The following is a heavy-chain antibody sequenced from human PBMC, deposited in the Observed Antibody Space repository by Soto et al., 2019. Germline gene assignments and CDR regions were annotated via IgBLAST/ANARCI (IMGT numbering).Heavy chain of an antibody. V-gene: IGHV3-15*01. CDR1: GFTFSNAW. CDR3: TTRIVVVPAANSPGDY. D-gene: IGHD2-2*01. Sequence: EVQLVESGGGLVKPGGSLRLSCAASGFTFSNAWMSWVRQAPGKGLEWVGRIKSKTDGGTTDYAAPLNGRFTISRDDSKNTLYLQMNSLKTEDTAVYYCTTRIVVVPAANSPGDYWGQGTLVTVSS. CDR2: IKSKTDGGTT. J-gene: IGHJ4*02.